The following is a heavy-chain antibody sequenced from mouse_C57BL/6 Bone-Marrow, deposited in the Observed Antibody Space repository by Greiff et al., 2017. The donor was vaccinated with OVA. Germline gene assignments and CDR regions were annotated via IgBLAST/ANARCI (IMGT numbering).Heavy chain of an antibody. V-gene: IGHV1-82*01. CDR1: GYAFSSSW. Sequence: ESGPELVKPGASVKISCKASGYAFSSSWMNWVKQRPGKGLEWIGRIYPGDGDTNYNGKFKGKATLTADKSSSTAYMQLSSLTSEDSAVYFCARGSSYVWFAYWGQGTLVTVSA. CDR3: ARGSSYVWFAY. J-gene: IGHJ3*01. D-gene: IGHD1-1*01. CDR2: IYPGDGDT.